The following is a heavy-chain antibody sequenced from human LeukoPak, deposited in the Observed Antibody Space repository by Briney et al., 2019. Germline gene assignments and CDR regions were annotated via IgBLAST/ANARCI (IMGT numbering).Heavy chain of an antibody. CDR1: GGTFSSYA. D-gene: IGHD3-22*01. V-gene: IGHV1-69*13. J-gene: IGHJ4*02. Sequence: SVKVSCKASGGTFSSYAISWVRQAPGQGLEWMGGIIPIFGTANYAQKFQGRVTITADESTSTAYMELSSLRSEDTAVYYCALTYYYDSSGYHYFDYWGQGTLVTVSS. CDR2: IIPIFGTA. CDR3: ALTYYYDSSGYHYFDY.